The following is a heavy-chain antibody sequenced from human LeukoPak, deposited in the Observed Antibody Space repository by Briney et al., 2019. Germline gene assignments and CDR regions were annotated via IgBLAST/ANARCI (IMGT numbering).Heavy chain of an antibody. CDR2: IYHTGST. J-gene: IGHJ4*02. CDR1: GGSISSINW. Sequence: PSGTLSLTCAVSGGSISSINWWSWVRQAPGRGLEWIGEIYHTGSTNYNPSLKGRVTISVDKSKNHFSLNLSSVTAADTAVYYCARVGYHYYDSTGYSNFDYWGQGTLVTVSS. D-gene: IGHD3-22*01. V-gene: IGHV4-4*02. CDR3: ARVGYHYYDSTGYSNFDY.